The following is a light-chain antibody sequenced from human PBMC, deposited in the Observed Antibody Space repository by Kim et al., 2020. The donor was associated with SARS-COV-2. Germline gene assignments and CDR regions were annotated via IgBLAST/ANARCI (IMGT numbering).Light chain of an antibody. Sequence: QGVTISCTGTSSNIGAGYDVQWYQQLSGTAPKLLVYDNNKRLSGVPARFSGSKSDTSASLAITGLRAEDEADYYCQSYDSRLSVMVFGGGTKLTVL. CDR3: QSYDSRLSVMV. CDR2: DNN. V-gene: IGLV1-40*01. CDR1: SSNIGAGYD. J-gene: IGLJ2*01.